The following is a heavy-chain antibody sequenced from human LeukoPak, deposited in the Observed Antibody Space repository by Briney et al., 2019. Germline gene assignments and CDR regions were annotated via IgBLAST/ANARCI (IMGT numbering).Heavy chain of an antibody. D-gene: IGHD1-1*01. Sequence: ASVKVSCKASGYTFTSYDINWVRQAPGQGLEWMGWISAYNGNTNYAQKLQGRVTMTTDTSTSTAYMELRSLRSDDTAVYYCARDLGGTTGTTLVDGAFDIWGQGTMVTVSS. CDR3: ARDLGGTTGTTLVDGAFDI. CDR1: GYTFTSYD. J-gene: IGHJ3*02. CDR2: ISAYNGNT. V-gene: IGHV1-18*01.